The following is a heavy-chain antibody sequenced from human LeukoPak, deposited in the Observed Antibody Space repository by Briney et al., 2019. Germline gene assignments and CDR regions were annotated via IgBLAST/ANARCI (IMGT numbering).Heavy chain of an antibody. CDR2: FDPEDGET. V-gene: IGHV1-24*01. D-gene: IGHD1-20*01. J-gene: IGHJ4*02. Sequence: ASVTVSCKVSGYTLTELSMHWVRQAPGKGLEWMGGFDPEDGETIYAQKFQGRVTMTEDTSTDTAYMELSSLRSEDTAVYYCATDLTGTDPTDYWGQGTLVTVSS. CDR3: ATDLTGTDPTDY. CDR1: GYTLTELS.